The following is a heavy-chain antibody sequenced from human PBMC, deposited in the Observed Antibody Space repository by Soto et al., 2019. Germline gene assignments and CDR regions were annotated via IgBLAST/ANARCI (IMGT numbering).Heavy chain of an antibody. CDR3: ARPRGYSNGVTRNWFDP. D-gene: IGHD5-18*01. J-gene: IGHJ5*02. CDR2: IYYNGNT. CDR1: GGSITSGSYY. Sequence: SETLSLTCSVSGGSITSGSYYWTWIRQPPGKGLEWIGNIYYNGNTDYNSSLKSRVTISMDTSKNQFSLKLISVTAADTAVYYCARPRGYSNGVTRNWFDPWGLGILVTVSS. V-gene: IGHV4-61*01.